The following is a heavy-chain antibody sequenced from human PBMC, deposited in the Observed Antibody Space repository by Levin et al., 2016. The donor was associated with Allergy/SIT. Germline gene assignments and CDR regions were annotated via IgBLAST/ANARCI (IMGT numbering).Heavy chain of an antibody. D-gene: IGHD1-1*01. V-gene: IGHV4-59*02. CDR1: GGSVSDSC. CDR3: ARDRIWNDAGFDS. CDR2: ICYSGNT. J-gene: IGHJ4*02. Sequence: SETLSLTCSVSGGSVSDSCWSWIRQPPGKGLEWIGYICYSGNTNYNPSLKSRVTISLNTSKNQFSLRLKSLTAADTAMYYCARDRIWNDAGFDSWGQGTLVTVSS.